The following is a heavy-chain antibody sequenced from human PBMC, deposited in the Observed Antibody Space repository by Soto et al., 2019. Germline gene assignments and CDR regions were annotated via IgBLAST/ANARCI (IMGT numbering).Heavy chain of an antibody. CDR1: GDSYSISTYS. Sequence: SETLSLTCNMSGDSYSISTYSWSWIRQPPGKALQWIGFIYQSGVTSYNPSLASRVSISLDRSNYQCSLKLKSVTAADTAVYFCAGMPYTSGLRFDPWGPGTLVTV. D-gene: IGHD6-19*01. CDR3: AGMPYTSGLRFDP. CDR2: IYQSGVT. J-gene: IGHJ5*02. V-gene: IGHV4-30-2*01.